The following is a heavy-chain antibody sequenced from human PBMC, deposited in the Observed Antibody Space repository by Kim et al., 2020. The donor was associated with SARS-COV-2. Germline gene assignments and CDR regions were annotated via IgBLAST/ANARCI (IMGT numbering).Heavy chain of an antibody. J-gene: IGHJ5*02. D-gene: IGHD3-10*01. CDR3: ARGSRVRYYGSGSTYLVDP. V-gene: IGHV3-11*06. Sequence: GRFTSSRDNAKNSLYLQMNSLRAEDTAVYYCARGSRVRYYGSGSTYLVDPWGQGTLVTVSS.